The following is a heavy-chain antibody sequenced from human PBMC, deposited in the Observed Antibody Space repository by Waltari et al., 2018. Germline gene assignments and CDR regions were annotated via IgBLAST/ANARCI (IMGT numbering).Heavy chain of an antibody. CDR2: IYQSGXT. V-gene: IGHV4-39*02. J-gene: IGHJ4*02. D-gene: IGHD6-19*01. CDR1: GGSIASXSSY. CDR3: ARWAXXGLDFDS. Sequence: QLQLXASGPRLVKPSETLSLTXAVSGGSIASXSSYWGWIRQAPGQGREWIGNIYQSGXTYYNPSLXSRVXMSXETSXXHXSLLLKSGXXADTXLYYCARWAXXGLDFDSXGQGTLVAVXS.